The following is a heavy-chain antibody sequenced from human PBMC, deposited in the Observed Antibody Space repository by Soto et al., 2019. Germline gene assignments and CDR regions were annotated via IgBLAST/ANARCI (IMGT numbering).Heavy chain of an antibody. D-gene: IGHD3-9*01. J-gene: IGHJ6*02. CDR1: GYTFISYA. CDR2: VSPYSGNT. V-gene: IGHV1-18*01. CDR3: ASDFLTRPHWATATDQFSNYGMAV. Sequence: ASVKVSCKASGYTFISYAISWVRQVPGQGLEWMGRVSPYSGNTDSAQKFQGRVTMTADTSTNTAYMDLRNLRSDDTAVYFCASDFLTRPHWATATDQFSNYGMAVWGQGTTVTVSS.